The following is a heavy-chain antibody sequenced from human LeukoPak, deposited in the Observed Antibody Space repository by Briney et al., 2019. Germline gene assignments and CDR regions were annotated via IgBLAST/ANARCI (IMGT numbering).Heavy chain of an antibody. Sequence: SETLPLTCTVSGGSISSYYWSWIRQPPGKGLEWIGSIYHSGSTYYNPSLKSRVTISVDTSKNQFSLKLNSVTAADTAVYYCARVVYGDSSKDFDYWGQGTLVTVSS. D-gene: IGHD4-17*01. V-gene: IGHV4-59*04. J-gene: IGHJ4*02. CDR3: ARVVYGDSSKDFDY. CDR2: IYHSGST. CDR1: GGSISSYY.